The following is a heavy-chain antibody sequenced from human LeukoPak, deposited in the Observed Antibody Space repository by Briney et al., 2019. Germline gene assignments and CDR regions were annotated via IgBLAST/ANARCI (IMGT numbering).Heavy chain of an antibody. CDR3: AREEAGTYGFEY. V-gene: IGHV6-1*01. J-gene: IGHJ4*02. Sequence: SQTLSLTCAIFGDSVSSNSAAWNWIRQSPSRGLEWLGRAFYRSQWYNDYAFSVKGRIAINPDTSKNHFSLQLNSVTPEDTAVYYWAREEAGTYGFEYWGQGTLVTVSS. D-gene: IGHD3-10*01. CDR1: GDSVSSNSAA. CDR2: AFYRSQWYN.